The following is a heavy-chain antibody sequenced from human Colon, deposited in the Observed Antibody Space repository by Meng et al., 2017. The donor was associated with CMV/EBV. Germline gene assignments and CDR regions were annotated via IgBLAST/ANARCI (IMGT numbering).Heavy chain of an antibody. V-gene: IGHV3-21*04. CDR3: AKGPYSSSSKGWFDP. D-gene: IGHD6-6*01. J-gene: IGHJ5*02. CDR1: GFTFSTYT. CDR2: ISGSSTYI. Sequence: GGSLKISCAASGFTFSTYTMYWVRQAPGKGLEWVAYISGSSTYIFYADSVKGRFTISRDNAKNSLYLQMNSLRAEDTALYYCAKGPYSSSSKGWFDPWGQGTLVTVSS.